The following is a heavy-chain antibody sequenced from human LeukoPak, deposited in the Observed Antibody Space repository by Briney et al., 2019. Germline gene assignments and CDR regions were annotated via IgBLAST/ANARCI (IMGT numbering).Heavy chain of an antibody. V-gene: IGHV4-30-2*01. J-gene: IGHJ4*02. CDR3: ARAWYSSSWLIDY. Sequence: SETLSLTCAVSGVSICSGGYSWRSIRQPPGKGLEWIGYIYQRGSTYYNPSLKSRVTISVDRSKNQFSLRLSSVTAAVTAVYYCARAWYSSSWLIDYWGQGTLVTVSS. CDR1: GVSICSGGYS. D-gene: IGHD6-13*01. CDR2: IYQRGST.